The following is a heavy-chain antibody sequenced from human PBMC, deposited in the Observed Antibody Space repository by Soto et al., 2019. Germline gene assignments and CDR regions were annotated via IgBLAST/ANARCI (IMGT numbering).Heavy chain of an antibody. CDR3: ARESEDLTSNFDY. J-gene: IGHJ4*02. CDR1: GFTFSSYA. V-gene: IGHV3-23*01. CDR2: ISGSGVTT. Sequence: EVQLLESGGGLVQPGGSLRLSCAASGFTFSSYAMNWVRQAPGKGLEWVSGISGSGVTTYYADSVKGRFTISRDNSKNTLFLQMNSLRADDTAVYYCARESEDLTSNFDYWGQGTLVTVSS.